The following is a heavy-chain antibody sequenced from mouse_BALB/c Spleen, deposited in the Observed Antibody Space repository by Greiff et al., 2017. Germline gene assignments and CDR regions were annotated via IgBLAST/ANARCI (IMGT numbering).Heavy chain of an antibody. CDR2: ISSGGSYT. D-gene: IGHD2-14*01. J-gene: IGHJ4*01. CDR1: GFTFSSYT. CDR3: TRDQDYRYDEYAMDY. Sequence: EVMLVESGGGLVKPGGSLKLSCAASGFTFSSYTMSWVRQTPEKRLEWVATISSGGSYTYYPDSVKGRFTISRDNAKNTLYLQMSSLKSEDTAMYYCTRDQDYRYDEYAMDYWGQGTSVTVSS. V-gene: IGHV5-6-4*01.